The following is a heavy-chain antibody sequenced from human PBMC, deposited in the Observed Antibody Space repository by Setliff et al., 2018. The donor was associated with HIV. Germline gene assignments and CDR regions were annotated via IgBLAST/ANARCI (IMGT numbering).Heavy chain of an antibody. CDR3: ARDIQAAGTGWFDP. V-gene: IGHV4-34*01. CDR1: GGSFSGHY. CDR2: INRNGNT. J-gene: IGHJ5*02. Sequence: SETLSLTCAVYGGSFSGHYWSWIRQPPGKGLEWIGEINRNGNTNYNPSLKSRVTISVDTSKNQFSLKLSSVTAADTAVYYCARDIQAAGTGWFDPWGQGTLVTVSS. D-gene: IGHD6-13*01.